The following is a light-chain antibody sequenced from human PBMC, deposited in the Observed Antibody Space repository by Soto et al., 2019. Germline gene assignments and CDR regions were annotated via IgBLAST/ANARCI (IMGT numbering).Light chain of an antibody. Sequence: QSVLTQSPSASGTPGQRVTISCSGSSSNIGNNYVYCYQQLPGTAPKLLIYRSNQRPSGVPDRFSGSKSGTSASLAISGLRSGDEADYYCAVWDDSLSGWVFGGGTKLTVL. CDR3: AVWDDSLSGWV. V-gene: IGLV1-47*01. CDR1: SSNIGNNY. CDR2: RSN. J-gene: IGLJ3*02.